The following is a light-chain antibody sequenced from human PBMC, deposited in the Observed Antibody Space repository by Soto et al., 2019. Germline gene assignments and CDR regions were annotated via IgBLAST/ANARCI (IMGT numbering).Light chain of an antibody. CDR2: GAS. V-gene: IGKV3-15*01. J-gene: IGKJ4*01. CDR3: QRYNSWPLT. CDR1: QGIGST. Sequence: EIVMTQSPATLSMSPGERATLSCRASQGIGSTLAWYQQKPGQTPRLLIYGASTRATGVPARFSGGGSGTEFPLTINSLQSEDFAVYYCQRYNSWPLTFGGGTKVQLK.